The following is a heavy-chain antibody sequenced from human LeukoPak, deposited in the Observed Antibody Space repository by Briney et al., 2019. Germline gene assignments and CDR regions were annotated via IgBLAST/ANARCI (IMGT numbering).Heavy chain of an antibody. D-gene: IGHD3-3*01. CDR1: GGSISSSYY. V-gene: IGHV4-39*02. J-gene: IGHJ6*02. CDR2: IYYSGSA. CDR3: ARDQRITIFGVVIIGMDV. Sequence: PSETLSLTCTVPGGSISSSYYWGWIRKPPGMGLEWIATIYYSGSAYYNPSLKSRVTISIDTSKSQFSLMLGSVTAADTAVYYCARDQRITIFGVVIIGMDVWGQGTTVTVSS.